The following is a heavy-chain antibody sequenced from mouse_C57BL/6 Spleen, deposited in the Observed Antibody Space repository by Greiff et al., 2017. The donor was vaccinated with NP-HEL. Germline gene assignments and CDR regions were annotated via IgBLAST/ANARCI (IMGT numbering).Heavy chain of an antibody. CDR3: ARHAAGTTPFAY. Sequence: EVHLVESGGGLVKPGGSLKLSCAASGFTFSSYTMSWVRQTPEKRLEWVATISGGGGNTYYPDSVKGRFTISRDNAKNTLYLQMSSLRSEDTALYYCARHAAGTTPFAYWGQGTLVTVSA. CDR1: GFTFSSYT. J-gene: IGHJ3*01. D-gene: IGHD4-1*01. V-gene: IGHV5-9*01. CDR2: ISGGGGNT.